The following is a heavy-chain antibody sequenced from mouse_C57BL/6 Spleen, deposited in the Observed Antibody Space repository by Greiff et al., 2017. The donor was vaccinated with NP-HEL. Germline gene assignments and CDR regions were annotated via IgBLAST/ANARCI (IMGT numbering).Heavy chain of an antibody. J-gene: IGHJ2*01. CDR3: TTSDYYGSSYEDY. CDR2: IDPENGDT. D-gene: IGHD1-1*01. V-gene: IGHV14-4*01. Sequence: VQLQQSGAELVRPGASVKLSCTASGFNIKDDYMHWVKQRPEQGLEWIGWIDPENGDTEYASKFQGKATITADTSSNTAYLQLSSLTSEDTAVYYCTTSDYYGSSYEDYWGQGTTLTVSS. CDR1: GFNIKDDY.